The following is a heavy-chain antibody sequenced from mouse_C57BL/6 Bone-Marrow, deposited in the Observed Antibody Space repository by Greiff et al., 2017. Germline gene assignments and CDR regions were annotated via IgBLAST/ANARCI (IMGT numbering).Heavy chain of an antibody. CDR3: ARIACEYGDFDY. J-gene: IGHJ2*01. CDR2: IWWDDVK. V-gene: IGHV8-8*01. CDR1: GFSLSTFGMG. D-gene: IGHD1-2*01. Sequence: QVTLKESGPGILQPSQTLSLTCSFSGFSLSTFGMGVGWLRQPSGMGLEWLAHIWWDDVKYYNPVLKSRLSTSKDTSKNQVFLKIANVDTADTATYYCARIACEYGDFDYWGQGTTLTVSS.